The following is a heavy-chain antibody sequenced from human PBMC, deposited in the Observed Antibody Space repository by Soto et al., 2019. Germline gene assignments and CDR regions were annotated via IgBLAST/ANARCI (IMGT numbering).Heavy chain of an antibody. CDR1: GYIFTSFY. Sequence: ASVKVSCKASGYIFTSFYMHWVRQGPGQVFEWMGLINPTGGNTDYAQKFKGRLTMTRDTSTSTVYMELSSLRSDDTAVYYCARDRGYYYERSAYPDHWGQGTLVTVSS. D-gene: IGHD3-22*01. CDR3: ARDRGYYYERSAYPDH. CDR2: INPTGGNT. V-gene: IGHV1-46*01. J-gene: IGHJ4*02.